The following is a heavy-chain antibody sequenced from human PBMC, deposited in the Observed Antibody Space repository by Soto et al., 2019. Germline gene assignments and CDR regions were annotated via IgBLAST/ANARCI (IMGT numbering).Heavy chain of an antibody. J-gene: IGHJ4*02. Sequence: QVQLQESGPGLVTPSGTLSLTCAVSGGSISSSNWWSWVRQPPGKGLEWIGKIYHSGSTNYNPSLKSRVTISVDNSKNQFSLELNSVTAADTAVYYCARAAAGWDYFDYWGQGTLVTVSS. CDR3: ARAAAGWDYFDY. CDR2: IYHSGST. D-gene: IGHD6-13*01. CDR1: GGSISSSNW. V-gene: IGHV4-4*02.